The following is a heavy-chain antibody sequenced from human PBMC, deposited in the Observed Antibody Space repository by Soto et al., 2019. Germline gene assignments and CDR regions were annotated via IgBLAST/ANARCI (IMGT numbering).Heavy chain of an antibody. D-gene: IGHD6-13*01. Sequence: ASVKVSCKASGYTFTNYGISWVRQAPGQGLEWMGWINTYNGNTNHAQKLQGRVTMTTDTSTSTAYMELRSLRSEDTAVYYCARTDSSSWYYYYGMDVWGQGTTVTVS. CDR2: INTYNGNT. J-gene: IGHJ6*02. V-gene: IGHV1-18*01. CDR3: ARTDSSSWYYYYGMDV. CDR1: GYTFTNYG.